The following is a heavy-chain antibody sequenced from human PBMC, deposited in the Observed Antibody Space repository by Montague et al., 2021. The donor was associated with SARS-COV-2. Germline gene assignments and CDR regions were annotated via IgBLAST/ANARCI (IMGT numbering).Heavy chain of an antibody. V-gene: IGHV4-39*01. D-gene: IGHD4-23*01. CDR2: IYYSGST. CDR1: GGSISSSSYH. Sequence: SETLSLTCIVSGGSISSSSYHWGWIRQPPGKGLEWIGTIYYSGSTXYSPSLKSRVTISVDTSKNQFSLKLSSVTAADTAVYYCARLRYYGRNSVFQGFVDCWGRGTMVTVSS. J-gene: IGHJ4*03. CDR3: ARLRYYGRNSVFQGFVDC.